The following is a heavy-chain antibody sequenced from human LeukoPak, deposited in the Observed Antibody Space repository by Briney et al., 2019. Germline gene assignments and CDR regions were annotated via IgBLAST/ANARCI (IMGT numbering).Heavy chain of an antibody. Sequence: ASETLSLTCTVSGGSISTYYWSWIRQPPGKGLEWIGYVYHSGTTNYNPSLKRRVTISADASKNQFSLKVKSVTAADTAVYYCARHGGTLGYFDNWGQGTLVTVSS. J-gene: IGHJ4*02. CDR3: ARHGGTLGYFDN. CDR2: VYHSGTT. V-gene: IGHV4-59*08. CDR1: GGSISTYY. D-gene: IGHD1-26*01.